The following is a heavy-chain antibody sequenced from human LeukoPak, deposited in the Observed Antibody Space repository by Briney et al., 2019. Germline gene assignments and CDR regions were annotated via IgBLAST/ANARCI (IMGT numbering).Heavy chain of an antibody. Sequence: GGSLRLSCAASGFTFSSYGMHWVRQAPGKGLEWVAFTWYDGSNKYYADCVKGRFTISRDNSKSTLYLQMNSLRAEDTAVYYCARLLSNTFYYGSGSHLDYWGQGTLVTVSS. J-gene: IGHJ4*02. CDR3: ARLLSNTFYYGSGSHLDY. D-gene: IGHD3-10*01. V-gene: IGHV3-33*08. CDR1: GFTFSSYG. CDR2: TWYDGSNK.